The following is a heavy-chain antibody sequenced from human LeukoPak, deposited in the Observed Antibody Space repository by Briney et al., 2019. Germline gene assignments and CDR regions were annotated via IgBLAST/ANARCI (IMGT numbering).Heavy chain of an antibody. Sequence: PGGSLRLSCAASGFTFSGSAMHWVRQASGKGLEWVGRIRSKANSYATAYAASVKGRFTISRDDSKNTAYLQMNSLKTEDTAVYYCARDTAYAFDIWGQGTMVTVSS. D-gene: IGHD5-18*01. CDR3: ARDTAYAFDI. V-gene: IGHV3-73*01. CDR2: IRSKANSYAT. CDR1: GFTFSGSA. J-gene: IGHJ3*02.